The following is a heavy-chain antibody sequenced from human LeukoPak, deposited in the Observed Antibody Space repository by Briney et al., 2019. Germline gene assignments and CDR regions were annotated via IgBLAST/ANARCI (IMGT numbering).Heavy chain of an antibody. CDR3: AKVAGTGRNWFDP. J-gene: IGHJ5*02. CDR1: GFTFSSYG. D-gene: IGHD6-19*01. CDR2: IRYDGSKK. V-gene: IGHV3-30*02. Sequence: GGSLRLSCAASGFTFSSYGMHWVRQAPGKGLEWVTFIRYDGSKKYYADSVKGRFTISRDNSKNTLYLQMNSLRAEDTAVYYCAKVAGTGRNWFDPWGQGTLVTVSS.